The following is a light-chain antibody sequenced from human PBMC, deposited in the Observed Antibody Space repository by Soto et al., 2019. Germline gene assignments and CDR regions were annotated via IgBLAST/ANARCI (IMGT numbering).Light chain of an antibody. CDR1: HTIATY. CDR2: GTS. CDR3: QQFYYYPHT. V-gene: IGKV1-39*01. J-gene: IGKJ2*01. Sequence: EIQMTQSPSSLSASVGDRDTLTCRASHTIATYLNWYQQKAGRVPEVLIYGTSTLQPGVPSRFTGSGYGTDFTLTSNNVQPEDFATYYCQQFYYYPHTFGQGTKLEVK.